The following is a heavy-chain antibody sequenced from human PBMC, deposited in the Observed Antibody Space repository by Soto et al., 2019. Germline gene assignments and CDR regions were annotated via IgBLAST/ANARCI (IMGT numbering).Heavy chain of an antibody. D-gene: IGHD1-26*01. CDR2: FIPIVGAA. CDR1: GGTFRNYA. Sequence: QVQLVQSGAEVKKPGSSLKVSCKASGGTFRNYAISWVRQAPGQGLEWMGGFIPIVGAANFAPKFQGRVTITADESTSTAYMELSSLKSDDTAMYYCARRSGSHSNGFEIWGQGTMVTVSS. J-gene: IGHJ3*02. CDR3: ARRSGSHSNGFEI. V-gene: IGHV1-69*01.